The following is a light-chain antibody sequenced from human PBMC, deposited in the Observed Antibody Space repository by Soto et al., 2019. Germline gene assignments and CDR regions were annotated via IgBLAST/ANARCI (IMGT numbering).Light chain of an antibody. V-gene: IGLV1-40*01. CDR1: SSNIGAGYD. Sequence: QSVLTQPPSVSGAPGQRVTISCTGSSSNIGAGYDVHWYQQLPGTAPKLLIHNNNQRPSGVPDRFSGSKSGTSASLAISGLQSEDEGDYYCATWDASLGWVFGGGTKLTVL. J-gene: IGLJ3*02. CDR3: ATWDASLGWV. CDR2: NNN.